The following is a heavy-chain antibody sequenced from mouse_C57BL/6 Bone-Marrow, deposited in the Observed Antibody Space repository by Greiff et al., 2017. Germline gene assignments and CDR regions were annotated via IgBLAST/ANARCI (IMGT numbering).Heavy chain of an antibody. J-gene: IGHJ2*01. V-gene: IGHV1-74*01. D-gene: IGHD1-1*01. CDR2: IHPSDSDT. CDR1: GYTFTSYW. CDR3: ALITTVVAPFDY. Sequence: VQGVESGAELVKPGASVKVSCKASGYTFTSYWMHWVKQRPGQGLEWIGRIHPSDSDTNYNQKFKGKATLTVDKSSSTAYMQLSSLTSEDSAVYYCALITTVVAPFDYWGQGTTLTVSS.